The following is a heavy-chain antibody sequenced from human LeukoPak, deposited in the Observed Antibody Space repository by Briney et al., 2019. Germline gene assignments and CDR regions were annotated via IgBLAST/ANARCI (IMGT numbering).Heavy chain of an antibody. CDR1: GGSISSYY. J-gene: IGHJ4*02. V-gene: IGHV4-59*01. CDR3: ARGDRWLVFFDY. CDR2: IYYSGST. D-gene: IGHD6-19*01. Sequence: SETLSLTCTVSGGSISSYYWSWIRQPPGKGLEWIGYIYYSGSTNYNPSLKSRVAISVDTSKNQFSLKLSSVTAADTAVYYCARGDRWLVFFDYWGQGTLVTVSS.